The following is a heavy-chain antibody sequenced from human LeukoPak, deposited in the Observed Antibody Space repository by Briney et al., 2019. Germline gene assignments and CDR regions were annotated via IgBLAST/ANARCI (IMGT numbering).Heavy chain of an antibody. CDR1: GGTFSSYA. CDR3: ARDFGCSGGTCYFRLNWFDP. D-gene: IGHD2-15*01. J-gene: IGHJ5*02. Sequence: ASVKVSCKASGGTFSSYAISWVRQAPGQGLEWMGGIIPIFGTANYAQKFQGRVTITADKSTSTAYMELSSLRSEDTAVYYCARDFGCSGGTCYFRLNWFDPWGQGTLVTVSS. CDR2: IIPIFGTA. V-gene: IGHV1-69*06.